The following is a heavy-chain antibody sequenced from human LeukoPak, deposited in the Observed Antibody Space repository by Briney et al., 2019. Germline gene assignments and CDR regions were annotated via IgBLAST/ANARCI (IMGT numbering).Heavy chain of an antibody. CDR2: IYYSGST. CDR1: GGSISSYY. Sequence: SETLSLTCTVSGGSISSYYWSWIRQPPGKGLEWIGYIYYSGSTNYKPSPKSRVTISVDTSKNQFSLKLSSVTAADTAVYYCARGGYYGSGNDFRFDPWGQGTLVTVSS. V-gene: IGHV4-59*01. J-gene: IGHJ5*02. CDR3: ARGGYYGSGNDFRFDP. D-gene: IGHD3-10*01.